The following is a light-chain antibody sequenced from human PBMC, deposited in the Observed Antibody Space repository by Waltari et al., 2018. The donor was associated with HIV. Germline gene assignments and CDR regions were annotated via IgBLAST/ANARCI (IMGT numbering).Light chain of an antibody. V-gene: IGLV1-44*01. J-gene: IGLJ3*02. CDR3: AAWDDSLNAWV. CDR2: NNK. CDR1: SSNIGSNT. Sequence: QSVVTQPPSASGTPGQRVTISCSGSSSNIGSNTINWFQQLPGTAPKLLIYNNKRRPSGVPDRFSGSKSGTSASLAISGLKSDDEADFYCAAWDDSLNAWVFGGGTKLTVL.